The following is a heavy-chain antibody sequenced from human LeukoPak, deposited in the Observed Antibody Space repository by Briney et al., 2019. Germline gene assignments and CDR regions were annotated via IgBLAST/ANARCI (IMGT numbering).Heavy chain of an antibody. CDR2: IYYSGST. J-gene: IGHJ4*02. CDR3: ARAPYDFWSGYPNPFDY. Sequence: SETLSLTCTVSGVSISSGGYYWSWIRQHPGKGLEWIGYIYYSGSTYYNPSLKSRVTISVDTSKNQFSLKLSSVTAADTAVYYCARAPYDFWSGYPNPFDYWGQGTLVTVSS. D-gene: IGHD3-3*01. V-gene: IGHV4-31*03. CDR1: GVSISSGGYY.